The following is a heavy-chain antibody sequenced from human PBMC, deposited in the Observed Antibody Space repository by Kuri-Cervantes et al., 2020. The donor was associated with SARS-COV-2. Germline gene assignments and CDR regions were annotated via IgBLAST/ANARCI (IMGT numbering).Heavy chain of an antibody. J-gene: IGHJ4*02. Sequence: GGSLRLSCAASGFTFNDYYMSWIRQAPGKGLEWVSYISSSSSYTNYADSVKGRFTISRDNAKNSLYLQMNSLRAEDTAVYYCAVIQNSGSYSTRSSYFDYWGQGTLVTVSS. CDR2: ISSSSSYT. CDR1: GFTFNDYY. D-gene: IGHD1-26*01. V-gene: IGHV3-11*03. CDR3: AVIQNSGSYSTRSSYFDY.